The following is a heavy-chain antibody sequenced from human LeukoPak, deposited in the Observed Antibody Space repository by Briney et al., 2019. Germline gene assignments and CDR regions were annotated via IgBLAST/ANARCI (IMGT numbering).Heavy chain of an antibody. V-gene: IGHV3-23*01. D-gene: IGHD6-25*01. CDR3: ARDRRLASFDY. J-gene: IGHJ4*02. CDR1: GFTFSNYG. CDR2: ITGRGEST. Sequence: GGTLRLSCAASGFTFSNYGMNWVRQAPGKGLEWVSGITGRGESTYYADSVKGRFTISRDNSKNTLYLQMNSLRAEDAAIYYCARDRRLASFDYGGQGTLVTVSS.